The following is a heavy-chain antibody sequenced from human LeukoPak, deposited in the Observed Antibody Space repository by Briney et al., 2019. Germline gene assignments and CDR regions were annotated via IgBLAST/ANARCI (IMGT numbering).Heavy chain of an antibody. CDR3: ARSFYDTSGYYLDS. CDR2: INPNNGDT. CDR1: GYTLTGYD. J-gene: IGHJ4*02. V-gene: IGHV1-2*06. D-gene: IGHD3-22*01. Sequence: GASVKVSCKASGYTLTGYDMHWVRQAPGQGLEWMGRINPNNGDTKYAQKFQGRVTMTRDTSINTAYIELSSLGSDDTAVYYCARSFYDTSGYYLDSWGQGTLVAVSS.